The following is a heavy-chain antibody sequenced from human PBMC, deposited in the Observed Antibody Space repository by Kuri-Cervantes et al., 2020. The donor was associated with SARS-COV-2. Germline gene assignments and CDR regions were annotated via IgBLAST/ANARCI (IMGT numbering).Heavy chain of an antibody. V-gene: IGHV4-30-4*08. CDR1: GNSLSSGDYY. CDR3: ARHFLAATFDY. J-gene: IGHJ4*02. CDR2: IFYSGSA. Sequence: SETLSLTCTVSGNSLSSGDYYWTWVRQPPGKGLEWIGNIFYSGSASYNPSLKSRLTMSLDMSKSQFSLKLNSVTAADTAVYYCARHFLAATFDYWGQGTLVTVSS. D-gene: IGHD3-3*01.